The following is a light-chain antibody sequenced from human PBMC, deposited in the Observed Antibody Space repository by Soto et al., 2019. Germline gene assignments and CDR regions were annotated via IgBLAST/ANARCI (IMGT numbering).Light chain of an antibody. V-gene: IGLV3-21*04. CDR1: NIGSKS. J-gene: IGLJ3*02. Sequence: SYELIQPPSVSVAPGKTARITCGGNNIGSKSVHWYQQKPGQAPVLVIYYDNDRPSGIPERFSGSNSGNTATLTISRVEAGDEADYYCQVSDSSSDPPWVSGGGTKVTVL. CDR3: QVSDSSSDPPWV. CDR2: YDN.